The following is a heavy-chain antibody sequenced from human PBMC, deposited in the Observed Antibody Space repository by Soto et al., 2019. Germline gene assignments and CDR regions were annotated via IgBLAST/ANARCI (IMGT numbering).Heavy chain of an antibody. CDR2: ISYDGSNK. D-gene: IGHD2-2*01. J-gene: IGHJ6*02. Sequence: GGSLRLSCAASGFTFSSYGMHWVRQAPGKGPEWVAVISYDGSNKYYADSVKGRFTISRDNYKNTLYLQLNSLRAEDTAVYYCSKDMEGGCSSISCSTPYYDGRYGWGQGTTATVPS. CDR3: SKDMEGGCSSISCSTPYYDGRYG. CDR1: GFTFSSYG. V-gene: IGHV3-30*18.